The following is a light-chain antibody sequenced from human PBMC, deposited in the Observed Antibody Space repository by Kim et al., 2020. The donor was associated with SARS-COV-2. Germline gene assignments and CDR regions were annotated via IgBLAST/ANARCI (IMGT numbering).Light chain of an antibody. Sequence: SYELTQPPSVSVSPGQTASITCSGDKLGDKYSCWYQQKPGQSPVLVIYQDNKRPSGTPERFSGSNSGNTATLTISGTQAMDEADYYCQAWDSSTAYVFGGGTKLTVL. V-gene: IGLV3-1*01. CDR3: QAWDSSTAYV. CDR1: KLGDKY. CDR2: QDN. J-gene: IGLJ3*02.